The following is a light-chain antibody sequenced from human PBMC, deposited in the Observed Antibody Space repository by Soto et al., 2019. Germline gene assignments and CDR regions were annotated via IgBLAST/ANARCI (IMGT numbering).Light chain of an antibody. CDR1: QSVSSY. CDR2: DAS. Sequence: ALSPGERATLSCRASQSVSSYLAWYQQKPGQAPRLLIYDASNRATGIPARFSGSGSGTDFTPTISSLEPEDFAVYYCQQRSNWPRTFGQGTKVDIK. V-gene: IGKV3-11*01. J-gene: IGKJ1*01. CDR3: QQRSNWPRT.